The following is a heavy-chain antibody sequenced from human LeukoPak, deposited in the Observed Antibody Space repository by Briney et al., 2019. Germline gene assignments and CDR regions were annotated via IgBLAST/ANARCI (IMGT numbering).Heavy chain of an antibody. D-gene: IGHD6-6*01. J-gene: IGHJ4*02. V-gene: IGHV3-11*04. Sequence: PGGSLRLSCAASGFTFSDNYMSWIRQAPGKGLEWVSYISSSGSTIYYADSVKGRFTISRDNAKNSLYLQMNSLRAEDTDVYYCARDRADFSSEFDYWGQGTLVTVSS. CDR2: ISSSGSTI. CDR3: ARDRADFSSEFDY. CDR1: GFTFSDNY.